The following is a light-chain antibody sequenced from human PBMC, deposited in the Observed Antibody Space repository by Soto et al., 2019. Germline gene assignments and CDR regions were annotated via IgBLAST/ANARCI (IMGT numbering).Light chain of an antibody. J-gene: IGKJ5*01. V-gene: IGKV3-11*01. Sequence: EIVLTQSPATLSLSPGERATLSCRASQSVSSYLAWYQQKPGQAPRLLIYDASNRATGIPARYSGSGSGTDFTLSIRCLEPEDFAVYYCPQRSNWPPSTFGQGTRLQIK. CDR2: DAS. CDR3: PQRSNWPPST. CDR1: QSVSSY.